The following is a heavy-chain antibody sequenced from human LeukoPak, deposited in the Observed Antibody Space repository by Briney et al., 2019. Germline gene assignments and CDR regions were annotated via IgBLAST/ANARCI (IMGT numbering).Heavy chain of an antibody. CDR3: ARGSLVIRAFDY. CDR2: INHSGST. J-gene: IGHJ4*02. Sequence: PSETLSLTCAVYGGSFSGYYWSWIRQPPGKGLEWIGEINHSGSTNYNPSLKSRVTISVDTSKNQFSLKLSSVTAADTAVYYCARGSLVIRAFDYWGQGTLVTVSS. CDR1: GGSFSGYY. D-gene: IGHD3-9*01. V-gene: IGHV4-34*01.